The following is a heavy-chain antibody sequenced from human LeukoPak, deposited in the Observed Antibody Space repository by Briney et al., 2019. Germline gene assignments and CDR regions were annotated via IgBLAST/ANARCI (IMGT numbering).Heavy chain of an antibody. CDR1: GFTFSIYA. CDR2: MSAGGTST. CDR3: AKMRGIVITFGGVIFDS. J-gene: IGHJ4*02. Sequence: GGSLRLSCVAFGFTFSIYAMSWVRQAPGKGLEWVSAMSAGGTSTYYADSVKGRFTISRDNSKNTLYLHMNSLRAEDTAVYYCAKMRGIVITFGGVIFDSWGQGTLATVSS. D-gene: IGHD3-16*01. V-gene: IGHV3-23*01.